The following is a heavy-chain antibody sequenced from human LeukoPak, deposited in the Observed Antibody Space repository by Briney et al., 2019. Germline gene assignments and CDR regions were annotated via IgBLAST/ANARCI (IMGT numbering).Heavy chain of an antibody. CDR2: INPSGGST. Sequence: GAPVKVSCKASGYTFTSYYMHWVRQAPGQGLEWMGIINPSGGSTSYAQKFQGRVTMTRDMSTSTVYMELSSLRSEDTAVYYCARDVGASYYFDYWGQGTLVTVSS. J-gene: IGHJ4*02. V-gene: IGHV1-46*01. CDR3: ARDVGASYYFDY. CDR1: GYTFTSYY. D-gene: IGHD1-26*01.